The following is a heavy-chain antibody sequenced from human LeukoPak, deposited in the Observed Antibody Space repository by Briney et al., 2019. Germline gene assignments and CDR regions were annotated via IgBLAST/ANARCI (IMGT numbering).Heavy chain of an antibody. CDR2: IYTSGST. D-gene: IGHD3-22*01. J-gene: IGHJ3*02. V-gene: IGHV4-4*07. Sequence: PSETLSLPCTVSGGSISSYYWRWIRQPAGEGLEWIGRIYTSGSTNYNPSLKSRVTMSVDTSKNQFSLKLSSVTAADTAVYYCARGKVDDYDSSGWAFDIWGQGTMVTVSS. CDR3: ARGKVDDYDSSGWAFDI. CDR1: GGSISSYY.